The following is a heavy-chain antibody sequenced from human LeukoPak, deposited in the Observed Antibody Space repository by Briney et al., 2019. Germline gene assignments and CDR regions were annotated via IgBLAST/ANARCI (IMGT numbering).Heavy chain of an antibody. CDR1: GFTFSSYA. V-gene: IGHV3-30*04. J-gene: IGHJ3*02. CDR2: ISYDESHK. D-gene: IGHD3-22*01. CDR3: AREAYYYDSSGQRGDNAFDI. Sequence: GGSLRLSCAASGFTFSSYAMHWVRQAPGKGLEWVAVISYDESHKYYADSVKGRFTISRDNAKNSLYLQMNSLRAEDTAVYYCAREAYYYDSSGQRGDNAFDIWGQGTMVTVSS.